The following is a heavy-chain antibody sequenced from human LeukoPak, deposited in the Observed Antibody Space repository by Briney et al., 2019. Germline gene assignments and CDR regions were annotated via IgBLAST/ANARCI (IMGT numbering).Heavy chain of an antibody. CDR2: IFHSGKT. CDR3: ARGDIPDY. J-gene: IGHJ4*02. D-gene: IGHD2-21*01. Sequence: SETLSLTCAVSGYSITSGYYWGWIRQSPEKGLEWIGSIFHSGKTYYNLSLKSRVTISVDTSKNQFSQRLTSVTAADTAVYYCARGDIPDYWGQGTLVTVSS. V-gene: IGHV4-38-2*01. CDR1: GYSITSGYY.